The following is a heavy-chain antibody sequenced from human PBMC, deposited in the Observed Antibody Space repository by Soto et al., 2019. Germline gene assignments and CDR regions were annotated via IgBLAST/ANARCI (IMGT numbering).Heavy chain of an antibody. D-gene: IGHD3-3*01. CDR1: GYTFTSYD. J-gene: IGHJ6*02. V-gene: IGHV1-8*01. CDR2: MNPNSGNT. Sequence: ASVKVSCKASGYTFTSYDINWVRQATGQGLEWMGWMNPNSGNTGYAQKFQGRVTMTRNTSISTAYMELSSRRSEDTAVYYCERSGAFGVAVIDYYYYYYGMDGWGQGSRFAVSS. CDR3: ERSGAFGVAVIDYYYYYYGMDG.